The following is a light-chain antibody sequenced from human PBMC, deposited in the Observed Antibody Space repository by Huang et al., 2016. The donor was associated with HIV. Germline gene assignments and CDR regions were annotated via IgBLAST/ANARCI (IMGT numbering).Light chain of an antibody. J-gene: IGKJ2*01. CDR2: SGS. V-gene: IGKV1-39*01. CDR1: QGISSY. CDR3: QETYSIPYT. Sequence: DIQMTQSPSSLSASVGDRVTITCRASQGISSYLNWYQQKPGKAPKLLIYSGSTLQSGVPARFSGSGSGTDFTLTISSLQPADSATYYCQETYSIPYTFGQGTKLEIK.